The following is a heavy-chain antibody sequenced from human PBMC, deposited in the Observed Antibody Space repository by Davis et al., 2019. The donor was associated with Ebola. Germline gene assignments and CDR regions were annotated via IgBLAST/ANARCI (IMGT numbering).Heavy chain of an antibody. J-gene: IGHJ6*02. Sequence: GESLKISCKGSGYSFSSYWIGWVRQMPGKGLEWMGIMYHGDSDTRYSPPFQGQVTISADKSISTAYLQWSSLTASDTAMYYCARRRYSSSSAGVDVWGQGTTVTVSS. CDR3: ARRRYSSSSAGVDV. CDR2: MYHGDSDT. D-gene: IGHD6-6*01. V-gene: IGHV5-51*01. CDR1: GYSFSSYW.